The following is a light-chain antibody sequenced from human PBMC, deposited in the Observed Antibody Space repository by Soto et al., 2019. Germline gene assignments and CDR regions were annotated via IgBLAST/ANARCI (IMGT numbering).Light chain of an antibody. CDR2: EVS. Sequence: QSALTQPASVSGSPGQSITISCTGNSSDVGGYKYVSRYQQYPGKAPKLMMYEVSNRPSGVSNRFSGSKSGNTASLTISGLQAEDEADYYCSSYTTSSPCVFGTGTKLTVL. V-gene: IGLV2-14*01. CDR1: SSDVGGYKY. CDR3: SSYTTSSPCV. J-gene: IGLJ1*01.